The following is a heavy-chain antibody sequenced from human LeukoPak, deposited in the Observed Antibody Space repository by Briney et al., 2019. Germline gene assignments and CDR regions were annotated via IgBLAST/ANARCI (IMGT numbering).Heavy chain of an antibody. D-gene: IGHD3-22*01. Sequence: GSLRLSCAASGFTFSSYAMHWVRQAPGKGLEWVAVISYDGSNKYYADSVKGRFTISRDNSKNTLYLQMNSLRAEDTAVYYRARGSSGYYHDYWGQGTLVTVSS. J-gene: IGHJ4*02. CDR3: ARGSSGYYHDY. CDR2: ISYDGSNK. V-gene: IGHV3-30-3*01. CDR1: GFTFSSYA.